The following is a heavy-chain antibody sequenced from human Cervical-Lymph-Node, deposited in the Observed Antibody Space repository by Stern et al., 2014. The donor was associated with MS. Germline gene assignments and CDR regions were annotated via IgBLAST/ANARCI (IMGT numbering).Heavy chain of an antibody. CDR1: GNTFTTYY. Sequence: QVQLVQSGAEIRKPGASVKISCEASGNTFTTYYMHWVRQAPGQRLAWVALFNPSGGKTTYAQRFQGRVTVTGDTSTSTVYMELTGLRSEDTAVYYCARVLSLATSDSWGQGTLVIVSS. V-gene: IGHV1-46*01. D-gene: IGHD1-1*01. CDR2: FNPSGGKT. CDR3: ARVLSLATSDS. J-gene: IGHJ4*02.